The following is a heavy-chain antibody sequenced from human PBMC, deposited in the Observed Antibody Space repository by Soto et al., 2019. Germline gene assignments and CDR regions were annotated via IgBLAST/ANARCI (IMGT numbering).Heavy chain of an antibody. V-gene: IGHV4-4*07. CDR1: GDSISSFY. CDR3: VRDCSGGGCYSDYGMDV. D-gene: IGHD2-15*01. J-gene: IGHJ6*02. Sequence: QVQLQESGPGLVKPSETLSLTCTVSGDSISSFYWSWIRHTAGKGLEWIGRLYVSGSTDYNPSLKSRVSMSVDRSKNQFSLKLTSVTAADTAVYYCVRDCSGGGCYSDYGMDVWGQGTTVTVSS. CDR2: LYVSGST.